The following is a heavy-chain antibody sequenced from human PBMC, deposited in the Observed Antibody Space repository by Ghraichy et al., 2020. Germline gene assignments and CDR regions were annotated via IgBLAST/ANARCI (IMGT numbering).Heavy chain of an antibody. D-gene: IGHD2-15*01. CDR2: IYYSGST. CDR1: GGSISSGDYY. J-gene: IGHJ4*02. CDR3: ARDSWGSSGGFDY. Sequence: SETLSLTCTVSGGSISSGDYYWSWIRQPPGKGLEWIGYIYYSGSTYYNPSLKSRVTISVDTSKNQFSLKLSSVTAADTAVYYCARDSWGSSGGFDYWGQGTLVTVSS. V-gene: IGHV4-30-4*01.